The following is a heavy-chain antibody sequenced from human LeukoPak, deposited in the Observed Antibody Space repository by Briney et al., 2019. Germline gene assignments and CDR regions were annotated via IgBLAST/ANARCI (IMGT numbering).Heavy chain of an antibody. CDR3: VRGAVGTGVWFDP. CDR2: TNIDGATT. Sequence: QPGGSLRLSCAASGFTFSGYWMHWVRQAPGKGLEWVSRTNIDGATTNYADSVKGRFTISRDNAKDTLHLQMNSLRDDDTAVYYCVRGAVGTGVWFDPWGQGTLVTVSS. J-gene: IGHJ5*02. V-gene: IGHV3-74*01. D-gene: IGHD1-26*01. CDR1: GFTFSGYW.